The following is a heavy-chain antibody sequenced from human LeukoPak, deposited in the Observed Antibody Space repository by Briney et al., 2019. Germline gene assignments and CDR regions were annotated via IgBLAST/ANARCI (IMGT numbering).Heavy chain of an antibody. D-gene: IGHD5-18*01. CDR1: GYTFTNYC. Sequence: ASVKVSCKASGYTFTNYCMHWVRQAPGQGLEWLGIINPSGGSTVYAQRFKGRVSMTWDTSTSTVYMELSSLTSEDTAVYYCARLMDTTMALDYWGQGTLVTVSS. CDR3: ARLMDTTMALDY. CDR2: INPSGGST. J-gene: IGHJ4*02. V-gene: IGHV1-46*01.